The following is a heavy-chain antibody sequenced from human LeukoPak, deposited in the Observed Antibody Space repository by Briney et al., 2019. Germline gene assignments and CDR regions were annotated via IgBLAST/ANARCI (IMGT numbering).Heavy chain of an antibody. D-gene: IGHD5-12*01. CDR3: GGRGSGYDQNRDAFDI. Sequence: ASVKVSCKASGGTFSSYAISWVRQAPGQGLEWMGGIIPIFGTANYAQKFQGRVTITTDESTSTAYMELSSLRSEDTAVYYCGGRGSGYDQNRDAFDIWGQGTMVTVSS. V-gene: IGHV1-69*05. J-gene: IGHJ3*02. CDR1: GGTFSSYA. CDR2: IIPIFGTA.